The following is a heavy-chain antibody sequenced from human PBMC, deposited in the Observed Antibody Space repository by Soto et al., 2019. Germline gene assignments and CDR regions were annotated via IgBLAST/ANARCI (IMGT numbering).Heavy chain of an antibody. CDR1: GFSVSDYA. V-gene: IGHV3-23*01. J-gene: IGHJ6*02. D-gene: IGHD2-8*01. CDR3: TKSRRSVLMVYGFGGMDV. Sequence: WSLRLSCAASGFSVSDYAMSWVRQAPGKGLEWVSSISGSGDGTYYGDSVKGRFTLSRDTSQKTLYLQMNNLRGEDTAVYFCTKSRRSVLMVYGFGGMDVWGRGTTVTVSS. CDR2: ISGSGDGT.